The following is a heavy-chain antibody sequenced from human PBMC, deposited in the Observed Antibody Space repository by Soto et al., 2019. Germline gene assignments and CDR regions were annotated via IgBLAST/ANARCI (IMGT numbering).Heavy chain of an antibody. CDR3: ARLSPY. V-gene: IGHV3-7*01. Sequence: PGGSLRLSCAASGFTFSNSWLSWVRQAPGKGLEWVANIKPDGSEKYYVDSVKGRFTISRDDAKNSLYLEMNSLRAEDTAVYYCARLSPYWGQGALVTVSS. CDR1: GFTFSNSW. D-gene: IGHD3-16*02. CDR2: IKPDGSEK. J-gene: IGHJ4*02.